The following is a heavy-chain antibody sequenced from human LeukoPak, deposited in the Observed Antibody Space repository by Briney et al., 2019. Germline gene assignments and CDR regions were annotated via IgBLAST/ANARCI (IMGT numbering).Heavy chain of an antibody. Sequence: PGGSLRLSCAASGFTFSSYEMNWVRQAPGKGLEWVSYISSSGSTIYYADSVKGRFTISRDNAKNSLYLQMNSLRAEDTAVYYCASGPGGVGATSWFDPWGQGTLVTVSS. CDR2: ISSSGSTI. D-gene: IGHD1-26*01. CDR1: GFTFSSYE. J-gene: IGHJ5*02. V-gene: IGHV3-48*03. CDR3: ASGPGGVGATSWFDP.